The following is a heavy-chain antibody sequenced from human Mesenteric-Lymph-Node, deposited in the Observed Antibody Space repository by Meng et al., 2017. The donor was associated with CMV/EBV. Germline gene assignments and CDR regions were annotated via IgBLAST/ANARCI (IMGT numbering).Heavy chain of an antibody. CDR1: GYTFTGYY. CDR2: INPNSGGT. CDR3: ATRRPRGGYSGYDLA. J-gene: IGHJ5*02. Sequence: SGYTFTGYYMHWVRQAPGQGLEWMGWINPNSGGTNYAQKFQGWVTMTRNTSISTAYMELSSLKSEDTAVYYCATRRPRGGYSGYDLAWGQGTLVTVSS. V-gene: IGHV1-2*04. D-gene: IGHD5-12*01.